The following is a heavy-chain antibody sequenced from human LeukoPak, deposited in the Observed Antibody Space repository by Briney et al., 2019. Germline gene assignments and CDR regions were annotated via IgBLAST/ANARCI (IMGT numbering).Heavy chain of an antibody. D-gene: IGHD2-2*01. V-gene: IGHV4-30-4*01. CDR1: GDSISSGDYY. Sequence: PSETLSLTCTVSGDSISSGDYYWSWIRQPPGKGLEWIGYIYYSGSTYYNPSLKSRITISVDTSKNQFSLKLSSVTAADTAVYYCARALDIVVGRGMDVWGQGTTVTVSS. CDR2: IYYSGST. J-gene: IGHJ6*02. CDR3: ARALDIVVGRGMDV.